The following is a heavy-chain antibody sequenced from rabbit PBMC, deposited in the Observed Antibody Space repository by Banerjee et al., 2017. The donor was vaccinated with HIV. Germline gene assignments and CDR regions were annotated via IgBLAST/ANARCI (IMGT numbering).Heavy chain of an antibody. Sequence: QEQLEESGGDLVKPEGSLTITCTASGFSFSSYWMCWVRQAPGKGLEWIACINTSTGNTVYASWAKGRFTISKTSSTTVTLQMTSLTAADTATYFCARDLAGVVGWNLNLWGQGTLVTVS. CDR1: GFSFSSYW. J-gene: IGHJ4*01. CDR2: INTSTGNT. V-gene: IGHV1S45*01. CDR3: ARDLAGVVGWNLNL. D-gene: IGHD4-1*01.